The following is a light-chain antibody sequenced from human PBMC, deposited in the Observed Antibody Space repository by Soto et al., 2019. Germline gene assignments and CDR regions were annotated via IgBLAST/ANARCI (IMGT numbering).Light chain of an antibody. V-gene: IGLV2-14*01. CDR2: DVS. J-gene: IGLJ2*01. CDR1: NSDVGAYNY. CDR3: SSYTSSSTRV. Sequence: QSVLTQPASVSGSPGQSITISCTGTNSDVGAYNYVSWYQQHPGKAPKLMIYDVSNRPSGVSNRFSGSKSGNTASLTISGLRAEDEADYYCSSYTSSSTRVFGGGTKHTVL.